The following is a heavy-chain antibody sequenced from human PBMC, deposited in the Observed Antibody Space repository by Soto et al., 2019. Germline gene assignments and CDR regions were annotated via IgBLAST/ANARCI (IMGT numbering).Heavy chain of an antibody. D-gene: IGHD3-22*01. CDR3: ARGAGYYLDWYFDL. V-gene: IGHV1-69*01. CDR1: VGTFSSYA. Sequence: QVQLVQSGAEVKKPGSSVTVSGTASVGTFSSYAISWVRQAPGQGLEWMGGIIPIFGTANYAQKFQGRVTMTADESTSTAYMELSSLRSEDTAVEYCARGAGYYLDWYFDLWGRGTLVTVAS. CDR2: IIPIFGTA. J-gene: IGHJ2*01.